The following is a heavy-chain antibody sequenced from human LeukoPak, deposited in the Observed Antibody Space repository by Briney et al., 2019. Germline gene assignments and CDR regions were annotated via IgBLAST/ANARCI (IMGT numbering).Heavy chain of an antibody. V-gene: IGHV4-59*08. CDR1: GGSISSYY. Sequence: KPSETLSLTCTVSGGSISSYYWTWIRQPPGKGLEWIGYIYYSGSTNYNPSLKSRVTISVDTSKNQFSLKLSSVTAADTAVYYCARHDLAVAGNAPYFQHWGQGTLVTVSS. J-gene: IGHJ1*01. CDR2: IYYSGST. CDR3: ARHDLAVAGNAPYFQH. D-gene: IGHD6-19*01.